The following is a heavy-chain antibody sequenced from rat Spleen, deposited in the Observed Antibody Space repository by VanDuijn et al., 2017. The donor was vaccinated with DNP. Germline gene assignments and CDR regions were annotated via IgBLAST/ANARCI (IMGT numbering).Heavy chain of an antibody. CDR1: GFIFSNYW. CDR2: IANTGDNT. CDR3: TIRVMDA. V-gene: IGHV5-31*01. Sequence: EVQLVESGGGPVQPGRSLKLSCVASGFIFSNYWMTWIRQAPGKGLEWVASIANTGDNTYYSDSVKGRFTASRDNARSTLYLQMDSLRSEDTATYYCTIRVMDAWGQGASVTVSS. J-gene: IGHJ4*01. D-gene: IGHD4-3*01.